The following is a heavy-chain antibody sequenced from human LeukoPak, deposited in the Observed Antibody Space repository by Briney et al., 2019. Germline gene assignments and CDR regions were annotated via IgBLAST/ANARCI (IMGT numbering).Heavy chain of an antibody. J-gene: IGHJ4*02. CDR1: GFTFSSYA. CDR3: ARDQEGFDY. CDR2: ISGSRT. V-gene: IGHV3-23*01. Sequence: GGSLRLSCAASGFTFSSYAMSWVRQAPGKGLEWVSAISGSRTYYADSVKGRFTISRDNSKNTLSLQMNSLRAEDTAVYYCARDQEGFDYWGQGTVVTVSS.